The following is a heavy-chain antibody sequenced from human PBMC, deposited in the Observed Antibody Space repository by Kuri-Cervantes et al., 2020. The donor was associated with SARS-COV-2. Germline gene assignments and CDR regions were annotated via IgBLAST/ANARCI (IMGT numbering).Heavy chain of an antibody. Sequence: SQTLSLTCAVYGGSFSGYYWSWIRQPPGKGLEWIGEINHSGSTNYNPSLKSRVTISVDTSKNQFSLKLSSVTAADTAVYYCARRLVNWGGAFDIWGQGTMVPSPQ. V-gene: IGHV4-34*01. CDR2: INHSGST. CDR1: GGSFSGYY. CDR3: ARRLVNWGGAFDI. D-gene: IGHD7-27*01. J-gene: IGHJ3*02.